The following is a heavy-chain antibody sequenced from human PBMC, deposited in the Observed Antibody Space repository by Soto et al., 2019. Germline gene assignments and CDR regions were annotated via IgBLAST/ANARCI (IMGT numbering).Heavy chain of an antibody. Sequence: QVQLVQSGAEVKKPGSSVKVSCKASGGTFSSYAISWVRQAPGQGLEWMGGIIPVFGTANYAQKFQGRVTITADESTSTDYMELRSLRSEDTAVYYCARDRDGDRYYFDYWGQGTLVTVSS. CDR3: ARDRDGDRYYFDY. CDR1: GGTFSSYA. J-gene: IGHJ4*02. V-gene: IGHV1-69*01. CDR2: IIPVFGTA. D-gene: IGHD4-17*01.